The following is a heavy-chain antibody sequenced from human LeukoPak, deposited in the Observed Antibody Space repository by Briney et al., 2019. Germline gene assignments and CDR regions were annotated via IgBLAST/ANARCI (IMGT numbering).Heavy chain of an antibody. CDR2: ISYDGNNK. V-gene: IGHV3-30*04. CDR3: ARASSSWYYFDY. Sequence: GGSLRLSCAASGFPFSSYPIHWVRQAPGKGLEWVAVISYDGNNKYFADSVKGRFTISRDNAKNSLYLQMNSLRAEDTAVYYCARASSSWYYFDYWGQGTLVTVSS. CDR1: GFPFSSYP. D-gene: IGHD6-13*01. J-gene: IGHJ4*02.